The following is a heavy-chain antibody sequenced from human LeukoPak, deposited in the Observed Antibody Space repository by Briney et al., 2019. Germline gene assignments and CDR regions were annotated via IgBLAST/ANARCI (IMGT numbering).Heavy chain of an antibody. J-gene: IGHJ5*02. CDR1: GGSFSGYY. Sequence: PSETLSLTCAVYGGSFSGYYWSWIRQPPGKGLEWIGEINHSGSTNYNPSLKSRVTISVDTSKNQFSLKLSSVTAADTAVYYCARGRGTIFGVVTSNWFDPWGQGTPVTVSS. D-gene: IGHD3-3*01. V-gene: IGHV4-34*01. CDR3: ARGRGTIFGVVTSNWFDP. CDR2: INHSGST.